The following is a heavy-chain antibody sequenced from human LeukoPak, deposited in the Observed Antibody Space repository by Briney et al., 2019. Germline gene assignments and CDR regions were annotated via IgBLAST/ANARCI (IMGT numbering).Heavy chain of an antibody. CDR1: GFTFSSYA. CDR3: ARPYSSSWPALDY. CDR2: ISYDGSNK. J-gene: IGHJ4*02. Sequence: GGSLRLSCAASGFTFSSYAMHWVRQAPGKGLEWMAVISYDGSNKYYADSVKGRFTISRDNSKNTLYLQMNSPRAEDTAVYYCARPYSSSWPALDYWGQGTLVTVSS. V-gene: IGHV3-30*04. D-gene: IGHD6-13*01.